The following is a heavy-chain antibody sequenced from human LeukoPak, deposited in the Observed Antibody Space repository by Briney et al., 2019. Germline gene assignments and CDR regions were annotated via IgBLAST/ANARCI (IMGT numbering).Heavy chain of an antibody. J-gene: IGHJ4*02. CDR2: INPNSGGT. V-gene: IGHV1-2*02. CDR1: GYTFTGYY. Sequence: ASVKVSCKASGYTFTGYYMHWVRQAPGQGLEWMGWINPNSGGTNYAQKFQGRVTMTTDTSTSTAYMELRSLTSDDTAVYYCVRDVAAYYYDTSGYGRLDYWGQGTLVTVSS. CDR3: VRDVAAYYYDTSGYGRLDY. D-gene: IGHD3-22*01.